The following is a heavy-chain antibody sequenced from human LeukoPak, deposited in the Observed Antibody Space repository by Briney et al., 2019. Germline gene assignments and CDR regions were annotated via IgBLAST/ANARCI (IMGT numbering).Heavy chain of an antibody. D-gene: IGHD4-17*01. V-gene: IGHV3-21*01. CDR1: GFTFSSYS. J-gene: IGHJ4*02. Sequence: GGSLRLSCAASGFTFSSYSMNWVRQAPGKGLELVSSISSSSSYIYYADSVKGRFTISRDNAKNSLYLQMNSLRAEDTAVYYCARVGDYGDYGFDYWGQGTLVTVSS. CDR3: ARVGDYGDYGFDY. CDR2: ISSSSSYI.